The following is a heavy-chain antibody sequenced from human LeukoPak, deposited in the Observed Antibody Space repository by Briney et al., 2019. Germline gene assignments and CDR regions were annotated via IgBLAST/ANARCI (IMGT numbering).Heavy chain of an antibody. Sequence: PGGSLRLSCAASGCTFSSYAMSWVRQAPGKGLEWVSAISGSGGSTYYADSVKGRFTISRDNSKNTLYLQMNSLRAEDTAVYYCARGPRRGGWPGGLDYWGQGTLVTVSS. CDR1: GCTFSSYA. D-gene: IGHD6-19*01. J-gene: IGHJ4*02. V-gene: IGHV3-23*01. CDR2: ISGSGGST. CDR3: ARGPRRGGWPGGLDY.